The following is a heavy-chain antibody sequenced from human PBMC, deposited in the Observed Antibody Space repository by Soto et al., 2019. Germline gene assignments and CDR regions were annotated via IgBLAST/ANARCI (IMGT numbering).Heavy chain of an antibody. D-gene: IGHD5-12*01. J-gene: IGHJ4*02. V-gene: IGHV1-69*01. Sequence: QVQLVQSGAEVKKPGSSVKVYCKASGGTFNNYAISWVRQAPGQGLEWMGGIIPIIGTADYAHKFQGRLAISADESTGTTFMELSSLRSEDTALYYGARGGVDVVATYAFDDWGQGTLVTVSS. CDR2: IIPIIGTA. CDR1: GGTFNNYA. CDR3: ARGGVDVVATYAFDD.